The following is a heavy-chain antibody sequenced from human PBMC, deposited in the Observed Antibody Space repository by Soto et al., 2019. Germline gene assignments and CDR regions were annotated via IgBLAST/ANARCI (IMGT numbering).Heavy chain of an antibody. CDR1: GGTFSSYA. D-gene: IGHD1-26*01. J-gene: IGHJ4*02. CDR3: VTWCCRVGALSPASFDY. V-gene: IGHV1-69*01. CDR2: IIPIFGTA. Sequence: QVQLVQSGAEVKKPGSSVKVSCKASGGTFSSYAISWVRQAPGQGLEWMGGIIPIFGTANYAQKFQGRVTITADESTSTAYMELSSLRSEDTAVYYCVTWCCRVGALSPASFDYWGQGTLVTVSS.